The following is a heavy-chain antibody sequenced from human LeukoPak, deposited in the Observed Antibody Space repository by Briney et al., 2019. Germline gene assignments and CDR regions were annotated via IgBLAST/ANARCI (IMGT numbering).Heavy chain of an antibody. CDR2: ISYSGVVK. Sequence: GTSLRLSCTASGYTFSDYGMHWVRQAPGKGLEWLSVISYSGVVKFYADSVKGRFTISSDTSKNTLYLQMNSLRAEDAAVYYCARDLSPVVRASPMGYWGQGTPVTVSS. CDR1: GYTFSDYG. D-gene: IGHD3-10*01. J-gene: IGHJ4*02. CDR3: ARDLSPVVRASPMGY. V-gene: IGHV3-30*03.